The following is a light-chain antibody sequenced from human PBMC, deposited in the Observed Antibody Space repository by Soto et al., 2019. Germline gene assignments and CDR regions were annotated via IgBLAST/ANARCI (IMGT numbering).Light chain of an antibody. Sequence: DIQMTQSPSTLSAFVGDRVTITCRASQSIGRWLAWYQQKPGKAPKLLIYDASSLESGVPSRFSGSGSVTEFTLTITSLQPDDFATYYCQQYNTYSPERTFGQGTKVDIK. CDR2: DAS. J-gene: IGKJ1*01. CDR3: QQYNTYSPERT. CDR1: QSIGRW. V-gene: IGKV1-5*01.